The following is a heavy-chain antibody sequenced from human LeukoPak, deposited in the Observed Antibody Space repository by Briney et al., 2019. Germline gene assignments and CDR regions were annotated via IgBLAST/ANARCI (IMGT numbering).Heavy chain of an antibody. Sequence: SETLSLTCTVSGGSISSGGYYWSWIRQHPGKGLEWIGYIYYSGSTYYNPSLKSRVTISVDTSKNQFSLKLSSVTAADTAVYYCASLDVTYYYDSSGYAWFDPWGQGTLVTVSS. V-gene: IGHV4-31*03. CDR3: ASLDVTYYYDSSGYAWFDP. J-gene: IGHJ5*02. CDR2: IYYSGST. D-gene: IGHD3-22*01. CDR1: GGSISSGGYY.